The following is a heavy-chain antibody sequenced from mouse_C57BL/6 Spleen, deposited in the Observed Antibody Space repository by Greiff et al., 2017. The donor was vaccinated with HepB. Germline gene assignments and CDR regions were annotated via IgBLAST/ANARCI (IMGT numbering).Heavy chain of an antibody. CDR2: IYPGDGDT. D-gene: IGHD2-4*01. Sequence: VQRVESGPELVKPGASVKISCKASGYAFSSSWMNWVKQRPGKGLEWIGRIYPGDGDTNYNGKFKGKATLTADKSSSTAYMQLSSLTSEDSAVYFCAFYYDYSFAYWGQGTLVTVSA. CDR3: AFYYDYSFAY. J-gene: IGHJ3*01. CDR1: GYAFSSSW. V-gene: IGHV1-82*01.